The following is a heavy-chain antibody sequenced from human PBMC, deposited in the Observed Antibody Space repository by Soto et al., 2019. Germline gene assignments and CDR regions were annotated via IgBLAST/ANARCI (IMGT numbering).Heavy chain of an antibody. CDR1: GYTFTSYY. CDR3: ARVRGYGSDHYYYGMDV. J-gene: IGHJ6*02. Sequence: QVQLVQSGAEVKKPGASVKVSCKASGYTFTSYYMHWVRQAPGQGLEWMGIINPSGGRTSYAQKFQGRVTMTRDTSTSTVYMELSSLRSEDTAVYYCARVRGYGSDHYYYGMDVWGQGTTVTVSS. D-gene: IGHD3-10*01. CDR2: INPSGGRT. V-gene: IGHV1-46*03.